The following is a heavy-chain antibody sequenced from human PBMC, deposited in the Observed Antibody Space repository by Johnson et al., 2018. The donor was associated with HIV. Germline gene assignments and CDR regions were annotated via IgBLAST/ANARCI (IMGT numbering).Heavy chain of an antibody. Sequence: MQLVESGGGLVQPGGSLRLSCAASGFTFTTSAMSWVRQAPGKGLEWVSAISDSGDNTYYADSVRGRFTISRDNSKNTLYLQMNSLRAEDTAVYYCTRGVNSEGGSIWGQGTMVTVSS. CDR3: TRGVNSEGGSI. J-gene: IGHJ3*02. V-gene: IGHV3-23*04. CDR1: GFTFTTSA. D-gene: IGHD3-16*01. CDR2: ISDSGDNT.